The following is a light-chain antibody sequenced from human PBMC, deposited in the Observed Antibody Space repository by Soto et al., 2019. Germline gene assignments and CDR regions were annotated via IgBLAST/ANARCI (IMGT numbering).Light chain of an antibody. CDR1: SSDVGSYNR. V-gene: IGLV2-23*02. CDR2: EVS. Sequence: QSVLTQPASVSGSPGQSITISCTGTSSDVGSYNRVSWYQQHPGKAPKLMIYEVSKRPSGVSNRFSGYKTGNTASLTISGLQAEDEAYYYCCSYAGSSTFDVVFGGGTKVTVL. CDR3: CSYAGSSTFDVV. J-gene: IGLJ2*01.